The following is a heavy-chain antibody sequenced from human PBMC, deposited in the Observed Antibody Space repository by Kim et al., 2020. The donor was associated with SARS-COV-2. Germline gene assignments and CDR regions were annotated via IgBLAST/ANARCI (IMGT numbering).Heavy chain of an antibody. V-gene: IGHV3-30*02. CDR3: AKDLAGVQLWLSGFDP. Sequence: DSVKGRFTISRDNAKNTLYLQRNSLRAEDTAVYYCAKDLAGVQLWLSGFDPWGQGTLVTVSS. D-gene: IGHD5-18*01. J-gene: IGHJ5*02.